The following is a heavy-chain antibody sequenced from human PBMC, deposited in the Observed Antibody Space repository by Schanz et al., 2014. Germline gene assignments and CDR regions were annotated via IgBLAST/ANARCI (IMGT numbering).Heavy chain of an antibody. Sequence: QVQLVQSGAEVKKPGASVKVSCKASGYTFTSYYMHWVRQAPGQGLEWMGIINPSGGSTSYAQKFQGRVTMTADKSTSTVYMEVSGLRSEDTAVYYCAKVDRTRYYAMDVCGQGTTVTVSS. D-gene: IGHD3-9*01. CDR1: GYTFTSYY. CDR2: INPSGGST. CDR3: AKVDRTRYYAMDV. J-gene: IGHJ6*02. V-gene: IGHV1-46*01.